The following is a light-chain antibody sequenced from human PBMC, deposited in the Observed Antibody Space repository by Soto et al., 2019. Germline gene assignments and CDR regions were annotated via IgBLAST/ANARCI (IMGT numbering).Light chain of an antibody. V-gene: IGKV1-39*01. Sequence: DIQMIQSPSSLSASVGDRVTITCRASQSISYFLNWYQQKPGKAPTLLIYTASNLQDGVPSRFSGSGSGTDVTLTISSLEPEDFALYYCQQGYRIPLSFGGGTKVEI. CDR2: TAS. CDR3: QQGYRIPLS. CDR1: QSISYF. J-gene: IGKJ4*01.